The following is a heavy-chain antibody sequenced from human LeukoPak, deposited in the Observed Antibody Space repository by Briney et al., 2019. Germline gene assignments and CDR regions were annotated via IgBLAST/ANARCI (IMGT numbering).Heavy chain of an antibody. V-gene: IGHV1-69*05. CDR3: SGYDYDYFDY. Sequence: SVKVPSKASVGTFSSYAISWVRQAPGQGLEWMGRIIPIFGTANYAQKFQGRVTITTDESTSTAYMELSSLRSEDTAVYYCSGYDYDYFDYWGQGTLVTVSS. CDR1: VGTFSSYA. J-gene: IGHJ4*02. CDR2: IIPIFGTA. D-gene: IGHD5-12*01.